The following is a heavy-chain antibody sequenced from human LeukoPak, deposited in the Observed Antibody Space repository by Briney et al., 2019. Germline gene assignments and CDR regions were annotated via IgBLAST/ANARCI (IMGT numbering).Heavy chain of an antibody. D-gene: IGHD6-19*01. CDR1: GFTFSSYA. J-gene: IGHJ6*02. CDR3: AKDLSLAVAVGGMDV. V-gene: IGHV3-23*01. Sequence: PGGSLRLSCAASGFTFSSYAMSWVRQAPGKGLEWVSAISGSGGSTYYADSVKGRFTISRDNSKNTLYLQMNSLRAEDTAVYYCAKDLSLAVAVGGMDVWGQGTTVTVSS. CDR2: ISGSGGST.